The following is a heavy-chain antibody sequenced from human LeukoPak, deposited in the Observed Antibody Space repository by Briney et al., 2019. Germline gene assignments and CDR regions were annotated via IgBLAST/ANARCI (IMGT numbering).Heavy chain of an antibody. V-gene: IGHV3-21*01. CDR2: ISSSSSYI. J-gene: IGHJ4*02. Sequence: GGSLRLSCAASGFTFSSYSMNWVRQAPGKGLEWVSSISSSSSYIHYADSVKGRFTISRDNAKNSLYLQMNSLRAEDTAVYYCVREGYYDSSGYSIPTFDYWGQGTLVTVSS. D-gene: IGHD3-22*01. CDR3: VREGYYDSSGYSIPTFDY. CDR1: GFTFSSYS.